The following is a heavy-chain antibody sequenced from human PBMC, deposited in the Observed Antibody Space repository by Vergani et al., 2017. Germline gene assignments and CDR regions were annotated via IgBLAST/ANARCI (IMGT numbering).Heavy chain of an antibody. V-gene: IGHV3-74*02. CDR3: ARARIAVAGFDY. CDR2: INSDGSST. J-gene: IGHJ4*02. D-gene: IGHD6-19*01. CDR1: GFTFSSYA. Sequence: EVQLLESGGGLVQPGGSLRLSCAASGFTFSSYAMSWVRQAPGKGLVWVSRINSDGSSTSYADSVKGRFTISRDNAKNTLYLQMNSLRAEDTAVYYCARARIAVAGFDYWGQGTLVTVSS.